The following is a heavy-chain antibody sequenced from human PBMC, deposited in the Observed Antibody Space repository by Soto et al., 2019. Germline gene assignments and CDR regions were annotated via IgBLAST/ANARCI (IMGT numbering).Heavy chain of an antibody. Sequence: GASVKVSCKASGYTFTGYYMHWVRQAPGQGLEWMGWINPNSGGTNYAQKFQGWVTMTRDTSISTAYMELSRLRSDDTAVYYCARVSIAAAGATPYYGMDVWGQGTTVTVSS. CDR2: INPNSGGT. J-gene: IGHJ6*02. V-gene: IGHV1-2*04. CDR3: ARVSIAAAGATPYYGMDV. CDR1: GYTFTGYY. D-gene: IGHD6-13*01.